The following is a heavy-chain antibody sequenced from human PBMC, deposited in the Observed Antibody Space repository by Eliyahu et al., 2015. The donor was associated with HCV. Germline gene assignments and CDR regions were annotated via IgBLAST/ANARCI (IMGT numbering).Heavy chain of an antibody. D-gene: IGHD3-3*01. CDR2: IKTKADGETT. V-gene: IGHV3-15*01. CDR3: VRSFGIVNYFDN. J-gene: IGHJ4*02. Sequence: EVQLVESGGGLVKPGGSLRLSCVASGFTFSDTWMWWVRQAPGKGLEWVGRIKTKADGETTTYAAPVKGRFTISRDDSKDTLYLLMNSLKTEDTAVYYCVRSFGIVNYFDNWGQGTLVTVSS. CDR1: GFTFSDTW.